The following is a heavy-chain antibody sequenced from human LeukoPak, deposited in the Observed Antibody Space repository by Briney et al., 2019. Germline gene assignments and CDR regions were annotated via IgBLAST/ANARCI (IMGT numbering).Heavy chain of an antibody. D-gene: IGHD5-12*01. Sequence: GGSLRLSCAASGFTFSSYWMHWVRQAPGKGLEWVSVIYSGGSTYYADSVKGRFTISRDNSKNTLYLQMNSLRAEDTAVYYCARLSDYDSGFDYWGQGTLVTVSS. V-gene: IGHV3-53*01. J-gene: IGHJ4*02. CDR3: ARLSDYDSGFDY. CDR2: IYSGGST. CDR1: GFTFSSYW.